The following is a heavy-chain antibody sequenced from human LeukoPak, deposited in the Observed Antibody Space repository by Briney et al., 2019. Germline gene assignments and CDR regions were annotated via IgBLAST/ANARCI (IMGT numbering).Heavy chain of an antibody. D-gene: IGHD2-2*01. CDR2: INHSGST. CDR1: GGSFIVYY. V-gene: IGHV4-34*01. CDR3: ARSPPVYYYYYGMDV. Sequence: PSETLSLTCAVYGGSFIVYYWSWIRQPPGKGLEWIGEINHSGSTNYNPSLKSRVTISVDTSKNQFSLKLSSVTAADTAVYYCARSPPVYYYYYGMDVWGQGTTVTVSS. J-gene: IGHJ6*02.